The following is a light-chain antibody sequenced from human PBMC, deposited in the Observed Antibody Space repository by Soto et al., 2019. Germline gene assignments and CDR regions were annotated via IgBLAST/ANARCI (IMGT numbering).Light chain of an antibody. CDR2: LNSDGTH. J-gene: IGLJ7*01. CDR3: QTWGTGIYV. CDR1: SGHRSYA. Sequence: QPVLTQSPSASASLGASVKLTCTLSSGHRSYAIAWHQQQPDKGPRYLMKLNSDGTHSKGDGIPDRFSGSSSGAERYLTISRLQSEDEADYYCQTWGTGIYVFGGGTQLTVL. V-gene: IGLV4-69*01.